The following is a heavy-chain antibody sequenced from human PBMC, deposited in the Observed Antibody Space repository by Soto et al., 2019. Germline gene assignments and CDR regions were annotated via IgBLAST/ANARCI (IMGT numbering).Heavy chain of an antibody. CDR2: IYHGLSI. Sequence: QVQLQQWGAGLLKPSETLSLTCGVYGVSFSGNYWSWIRQPPGKGLEWIGEIYHGLSIVYNPSLESRVTISGDSSKNQFSLRLTSVTAADTAVYYCARHGGYYFDYWGQGALSPSPQ. V-gene: IGHV4-34*01. J-gene: IGHJ4*02. D-gene: IGHD3-16*01. CDR3: ARHGGYYFDY. CDR1: GVSFSGNY.